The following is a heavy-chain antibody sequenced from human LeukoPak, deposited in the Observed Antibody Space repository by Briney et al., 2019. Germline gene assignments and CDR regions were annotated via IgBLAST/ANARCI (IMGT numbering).Heavy chain of an antibody. V-gene: IGHV3-30*03. J-gene: IGHJ4*02. Sequence: GGSLRLSCALSGRPFSSSIMHWVRQAPGKGLEWVAGMSFDGSQYYVDSVKGRFTISRDNSGNTVFLHMTSLRPEDTAVYFCARDLGYCTNGVCHTRFDYWGQGTLVAVSS. CDR3: ARDLGYCTNGVCHTRFDY. D-gene: IGHD2-8*01. CDR1: GRPFSSSI. CDR2: MSFDGSQ.